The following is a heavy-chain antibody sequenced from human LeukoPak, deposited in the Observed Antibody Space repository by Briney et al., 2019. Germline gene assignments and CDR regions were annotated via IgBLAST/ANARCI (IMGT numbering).Heavy chain of an antibody. CDR2: ISGSGGST. Sequence: GGSLRLSCAASGFTFSSYAMSWVRQAPGKGLEWVSEISGSGGSTYYADSVKGRFTISRDNSKNTLYLQMNSLRVEDTAVYYCAKDADPRPFYFGYWGQGILVTVSS. CDR3: AKDADPRPFYFGY. V-gene: IGHV3-23*01. CDR1: GFTFSSYA. J-gene: IGHJ4*02.